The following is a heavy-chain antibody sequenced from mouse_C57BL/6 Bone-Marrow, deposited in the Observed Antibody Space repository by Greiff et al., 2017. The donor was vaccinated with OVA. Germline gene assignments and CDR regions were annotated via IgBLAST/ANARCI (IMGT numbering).Heavy chain of an antibody. J-gene: IGHJ4*01. CDR3: ARGDYGNYPYYAMDY. CDR2: IDPSDSET. D-gene: IGHD2-1*01. Sequence: QVQLKQPGAELVRPGSSVKLSCKASGYTFTSYWMHWVKQRPIQGLEWIGNIDPSDSETHYNQKFKDKATLTVDKSSSTAYMQLSSLTSEDSAVYYCARGDYGNYPYYAMDYWGQGTSVTVSS. V-gene: IGHV1-52*01. CDR1: GYTFTSYW.